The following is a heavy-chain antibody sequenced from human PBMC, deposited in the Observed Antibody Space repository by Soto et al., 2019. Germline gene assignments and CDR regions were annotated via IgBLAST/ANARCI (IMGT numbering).Heavy chain of an antibody. J-gene: IGHJ4*02. Sequence: GGSLSLSCASSGFTFSSYAISWVRQAPGKGLEWVSAISGSGGSTYYADSVKGRFTISRDNSKNTLYLQMNSLKASDTAMYYCAGLTDGYPGYWGQGTLVTVSS. CDR3: AGLTDGYPGY. CDR2: ISGSGGST. D-gene: IGHD5-12*01. CDR1: GFTFSSYA. V-gene: IGHV3-23*01.